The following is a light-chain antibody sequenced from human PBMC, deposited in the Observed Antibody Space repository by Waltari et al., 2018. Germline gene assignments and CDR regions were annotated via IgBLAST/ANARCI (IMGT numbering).Light chain of an antibody. CDR1: QGLSGS. J-gene: IGKJ2*01. V-gene: IGKV1-NL1*01. CDR2: AAS. CDR3: QQYYSTPYT. Sequence: DIQMTQSPSSLSASVGDRVTITCRASQGLSGSLAWYQRKPGRAPKLLIYAASTLESGVPSRFSGSVSGTDYTLTINSLQPEDFATYYCQQYYSTPYTFGQGTKLEI.